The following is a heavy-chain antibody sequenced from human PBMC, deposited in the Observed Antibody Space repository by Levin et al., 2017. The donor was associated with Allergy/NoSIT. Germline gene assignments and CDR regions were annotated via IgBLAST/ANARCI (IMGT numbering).Heavy chain of an antibody. D-gene: IGHD5-24*01. CDR1: GGSISSSSYY. CDR2: IYYSGST. V-gene: IGHV4-39*07. CDR3: ARAGIEMATIRLDASDI. J-gene: IGHJ3*02. Sequence: SQTLSLTCTVSGGSISSSSYYWGWIRQPPGRGLEWIGSIYYSGSTYYNPSLKSRVTISVDTSKNQFSLKLNSVTAADTAVYYCARAGIEMATIRLDASDIWGQGTMVTVSS.